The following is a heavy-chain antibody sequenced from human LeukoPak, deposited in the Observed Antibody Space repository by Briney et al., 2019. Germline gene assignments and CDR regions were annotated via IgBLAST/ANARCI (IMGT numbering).Heavy chain of an antibody. J-gene: IGHJ4*02. D-gene: IGHD3-3*01. CDR1: GGSFSGYY. CDR3: ATPYDFWSGSDY. CDR2: IYYSGST. Sequence: PSETLSLTCAVYGGSFSGYYWSWIRQPPGKGLEWIGYIYYSGSTNYNPSLKSRVTISVDTSKNQFSLKLSSVTAADTAVYYCATPYDFWSGSDYWGQGTLVTVSS. V-gene: IGHV4-59*01.